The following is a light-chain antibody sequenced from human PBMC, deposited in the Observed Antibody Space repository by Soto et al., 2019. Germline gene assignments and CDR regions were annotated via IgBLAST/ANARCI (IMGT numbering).Light chain of an antibody. J-gene: IGKJ2*01. V-gene: IGKV3-20*01. CDR1: QSLSSSY. CDR3: QQQGT. Sequence: EIVLTQFPGTLSLSPGERATLSCRPSQSLSSSYLVWYQQKPGQAPRLLIYAASSRATGIPDRFSGSGSATEYTRTISRLEPEDSAVYYCQQQGTFGQGTKLELK. CDR2: AAS.